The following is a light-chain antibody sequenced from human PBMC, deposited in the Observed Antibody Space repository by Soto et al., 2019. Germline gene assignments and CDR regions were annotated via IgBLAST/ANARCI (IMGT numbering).Light chain of an antibody. CDR2: DAS. CDR3: QQYDNWPLT. Sequence: TVMTQSPATLSVSPEARVTLSCMASQIVGSNLAWYQQKPGLAPRVLIYDASTRATVIPARFSGSGSGTEFTLTISSLQSEDFAVYYCQQYDNWPLTFGGGTKVDIK. CDR1: QIVGSN. V-gene: IGKV3-15*01. J-gene: IGKJ4*01.